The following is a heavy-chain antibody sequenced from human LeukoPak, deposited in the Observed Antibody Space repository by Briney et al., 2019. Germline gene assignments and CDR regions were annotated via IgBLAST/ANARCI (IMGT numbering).Heavy chain of an antibody. CDR3: ARHNIGPLLWFGESRSAWFDP. D-gene: IGHD3-10*01. J-gene: IGHJ5*02. Sequence: SETLSLTCTVSGGSISSSSYYWGWIRQPPGKGLEWIGSIYYSGSTYYNPSLKSRVTISVDTSKNQFSLKLSSVTAADTAVYYCARHNIGPLLWFGESRSAWFDPWAREPWSPSPQ. CDR1: GGSISSSSYY. CDR2: IYYSGST. V-gene: IGHV4-39*01.